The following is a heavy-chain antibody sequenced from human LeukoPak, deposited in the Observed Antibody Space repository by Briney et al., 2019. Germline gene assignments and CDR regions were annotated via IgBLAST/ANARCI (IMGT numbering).Heavy chain of an antibody. Sequence: PGGSLRLSCAASGFTFSSYTMNWVRQAPGKGLEWVSYISSSSSYMYYADSVKGRFTISRDNAENSLYLQMNSLRAEDTAVYYCARGSEGYCSGGGCYYGMDVWGQGTTVTVSS. CDR1: GFTFSSYT. CDR2: ISSSSSYM. J-gene: IGHJ6*01. D-gene: IGHD2-15*01. V-gene: IGHV3-21*01. CDR3: ARGSEGYCSGGGCYYGMDV.